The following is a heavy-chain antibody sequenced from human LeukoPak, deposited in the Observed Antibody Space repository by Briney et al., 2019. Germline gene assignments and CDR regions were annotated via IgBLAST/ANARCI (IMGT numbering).Heavy chain of an antibody. J-gene: IGHJ4*02. V-gene: IGHV3-33*01. CDR3: ARDGGDDSSGYHSL. CDR2: IWYDGSNK. Sequence: PGGSLRLSCAASGFTFSSYGMHWVRRAPGKGLEWVAVIWYDGSNKYYADSVKGRFTISRDNSKNTLYLQMNSLRAEDTAVYYCARDGGDDSSGYHSLWGQGTLVTVSS. D-gene: IGHD3-22*01. CDR1: GFTFSSYG.